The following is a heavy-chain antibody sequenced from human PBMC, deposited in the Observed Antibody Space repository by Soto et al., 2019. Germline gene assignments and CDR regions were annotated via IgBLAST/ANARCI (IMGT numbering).Heavy chain of an antibody. CDR1: GYTFTSYG. CDR3: ARVLGGFPDY. CDR2: ISAHNGNT. Sequence: QVQLVQSGAEVKKPGASVKVSCKASGYTFTSYGISWVRQAPGQGLEWMGWISAHNGNTKYEQKLQGRVTMTTDTSPSTPYLGRRSLGSDDTAVYYCARVLGGFPDYWGQGTLVTVSS. V-gene: IGHV1-18*01. J-gene: IGHJ4*02. D-gene: IGHD5-12*01.